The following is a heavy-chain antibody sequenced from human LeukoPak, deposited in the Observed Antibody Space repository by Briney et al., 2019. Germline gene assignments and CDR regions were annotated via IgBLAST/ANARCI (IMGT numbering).Heavy chain of an antibody. CDR1: GGSISSSSYY. CDR3: ARHPVTLAAAGTPNDAFDI. J-gene: IGHJ3*02. V-gene: IGHV4-39*01. D-gene: IGHD6-13*01. CDR2: IYYSGST. Sequence: SETLSLTCTVSGGSISSSSYYWGWIRQPPGKGLEWIGSIYYSGSTYYNPSLKSRVTISVDTSKNQFSLKLSSVTAADTAVYYCARHPVTLAAAGTPNDAFDIWGQGTMVTVSS.